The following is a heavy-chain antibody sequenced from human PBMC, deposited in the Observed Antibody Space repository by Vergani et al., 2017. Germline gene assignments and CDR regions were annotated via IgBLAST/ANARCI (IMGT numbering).Heavy chain of an antibody. D-gene: IGHD1-26*01. CDR2: ISSSGSTI. J-gene: IGHJ4*02. CDR1: GFTFSSYE. Sequence: EVQLVESGGGLVQPGGSLRLSCAASGFTFSSYEMNWVRQAPGKGLEWVSYISSSGSTIYYADSVKGRFTISRDNAKNSLYLQMNSLRAEDTAVYYCARGDSGSHVISSVIDYWGQGTLVTVSS. CDR3: ARGDSGSHVISSVIDY. V-gene: IGHV3-48*03.